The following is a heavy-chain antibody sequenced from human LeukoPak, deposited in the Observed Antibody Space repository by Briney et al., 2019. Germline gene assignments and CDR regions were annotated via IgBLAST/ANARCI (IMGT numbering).Heavy chain of an antibody. D-gene: IGHD3-9*01. CDR2: INPNSGGT. Sequence: ASVKVSCKASGYTFTGYYMHWVRQAPGQGLEWMGWINPNSGGTNYAQKFQGWVTMTRDTSISTAHMELSRLRSDDTAVYYCARGAIRYFDWLPSAEYFQHWGQGTLVTVSS. CDR3: ARGAIRYFDWLPSAEYFQH. V-gene: IGHV1-2*04. J-gene: IGHJ1*01. CDR1: GYTFTGYY.